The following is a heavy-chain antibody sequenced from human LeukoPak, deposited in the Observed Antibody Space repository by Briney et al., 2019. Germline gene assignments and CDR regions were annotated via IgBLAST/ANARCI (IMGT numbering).Heavy chain of an antibody. CDR3: AKGGADIFALSTYFQD. CDR2: ISGRGGKT. J-gene: IGHJ1*01. D-gene: IGHD3-3*02. Sequence: GGSLRLSCAASGVTVSNKYMSWVRQAPGKGLEWVSGISGRGGKTYYADSVKGRFIISRDNSKNTVYLQMNSLSGEDTALYFCAKGGADIFALSTYFQDWGQGTLITVSS. V-gene: IGHV3-23*01. CDR1: GVTVSNKY.